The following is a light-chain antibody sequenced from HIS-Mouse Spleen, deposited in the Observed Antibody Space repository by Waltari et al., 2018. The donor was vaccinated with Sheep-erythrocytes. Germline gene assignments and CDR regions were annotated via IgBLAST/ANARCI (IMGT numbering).Light chain of an antibody. J-gene: IGKJ1*01. CDR1: QSVSSSY. Sequence: EIVLTQSPGTLSLSPGERATLSCRASQSVSSSYLAWYQQKPGQAPRLLIDGASRRATGIPDRFSGSGSGTDFTLTISRLEPEDFAVYYCQQYGSSLRTFGQGTKVEIK. CDR2: GAS. CDR3: QQYGSSLRT. V-gene: IGKV3-20*01.